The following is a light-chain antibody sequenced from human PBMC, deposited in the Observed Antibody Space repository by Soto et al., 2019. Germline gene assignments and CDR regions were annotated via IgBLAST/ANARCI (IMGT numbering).Light chain of an antibody. V-gene: IGKV1-33*01. CDR2: DAS. CDR3: QQYDNLPLT. J-gene: IGKJ4*01. Sequence: DIQMTQSPSSLSASVGDRVTIICQASQDISNYLNWYQQKPGKAPKLLIYDASNLETGVPSRFSGSGSETDFTFTISSLQAEDIATYYCQQYDNLPLTFGGGTKVEIK. CDR1: QDISNY.